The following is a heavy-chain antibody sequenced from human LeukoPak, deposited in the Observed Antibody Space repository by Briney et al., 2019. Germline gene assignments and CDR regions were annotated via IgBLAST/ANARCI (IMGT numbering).Heavy chain of an antibody. J-gene: IGHJ4*02. CDR2: IYYSGST. CDR3: AGKYESSFDY. V-gene: IGHV4-59*01. CDR1: GGSISSYY. D-gene: IGHD3-3*01. Sequence: SETLSLTCTVSGGSISSYYWSWIRQPPGKGPEWIGYIYYSGSTNYNPSLKSRVTISVDTSKNQFSLKLSSVTAADTAVYYCAGKYESSFDYWGQGTLVTVSS.